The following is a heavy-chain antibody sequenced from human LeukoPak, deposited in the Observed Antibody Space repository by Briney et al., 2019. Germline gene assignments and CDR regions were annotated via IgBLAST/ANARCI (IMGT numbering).Heavy chain of an antibody. CDR1: GYTFTNFY. V-gene: IGHV1-46*01. D-gene: IGHD5-24*01. CDR2: INPSGANT. Sequence: GASVKVSCKTSGYTFTNFYMHWVRQAPGQGLEWMGIINPSGANTGYAQKFQGRVTMTRDTSTSTVYMELSSLRSEDTAVYYCARDRDGYNDYWGQGTLVTVSS. CDR3: ARDRDGYNDY. J-gene: IGHJ4*02.